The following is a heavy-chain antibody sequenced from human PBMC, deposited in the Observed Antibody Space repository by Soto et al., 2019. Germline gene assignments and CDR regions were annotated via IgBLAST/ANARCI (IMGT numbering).Heavy chain of an antibody. CDR2: INAVDEYT. Sequence: EVQLLESGGGWVQPGGSLRLSCAASGFTFSSYAMSWVHQAPGKGLEWVSSINAVDEYTKYADSVEGRFTISRDNPKNTVYLQMNSLRAEDTAVYYCAKNFYFDSWGQGTLVTVSP. CDR1: GFTFSSYA. CDR3: AKNFYFDS. V-gene: IGHV3-23*01. J-gene: IGHJ4*02.